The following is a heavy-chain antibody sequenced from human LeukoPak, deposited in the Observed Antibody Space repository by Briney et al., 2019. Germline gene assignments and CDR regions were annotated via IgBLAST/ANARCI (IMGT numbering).Heavy chain of an antibody. CDR2: IYYSGST. V-gene: IGHV4-31*03. D-gene: IGHD6-13*01. CDR3: ARVPGLYSSRARETLGFY. J-gene: IGHJ4*02. CDR1: GGSISSGGYY. Sequence: SQTLSLTCTVSGGSISSGGYYWSWIRQHPGKGLEWIVYIYYSGSTYYNPFLKSRVTISVDTSKNQFSLKLSSVTAADTAVYYCARVPGLYSSRARETLGFYWGQGTLVTVSS.